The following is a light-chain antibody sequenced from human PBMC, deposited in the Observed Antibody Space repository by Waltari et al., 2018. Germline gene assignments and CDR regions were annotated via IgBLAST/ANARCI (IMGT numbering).Light chain of an antibody. CDR3: SQGLQTPFT. CDR1: QSLLSSNGNNY. J-gene: IGKJ3*01. CDR2: LNS. V-gene: IGKV2-28*01. Sequence: DIVMTQSPLSLPVTPGEPASISCRSSQSLLSSNGNNYLNWYLQKPGQSPQLLIYLNSNRASGVPDRFSGSGSGTDFTLKISRVEAEDVGVYYCSQGLQTPFTFGPGTKVDIK.